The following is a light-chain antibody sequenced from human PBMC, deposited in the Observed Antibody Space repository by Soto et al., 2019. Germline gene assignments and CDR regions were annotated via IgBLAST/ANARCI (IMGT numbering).Light chain of an antibody. CDR2: DAS. V-gene: IGKV1-39*01. Sequence: DIQMTQSPSSLSASVGDRVTITCRANQDISSYLNWYQHKPGKAPKLLIHDASSLDSGVPSRFSGSGSGTDFTLSISSLQPEDFATYYCQQSYRTPRTFGQGTKVDI. J-gene: IGKJ1*01. CDR1: QDISSY. CDR3: QQSYRTPRT.